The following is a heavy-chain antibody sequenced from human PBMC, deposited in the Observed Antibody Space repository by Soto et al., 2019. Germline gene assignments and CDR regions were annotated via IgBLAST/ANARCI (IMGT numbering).Heavy chain of an antibody. V-gene: IGHV1-2*04. D-gene: IGHD1-26*01. Sequence: GPPVKVSCKASGYTFTGYYMHWVRQAPGQGLEWMGWINPNSGGTNYAQKFQGWVTMTRDTSISTAYMELSRLRSDDTAVYYCARDVGDAGDYYYYGMDVWGQGTTVTVSS. CDR1: GYTFTGYY. J-gene: IGHJ6*02. CDR3: ARDVGDAGDYYYYGMDV. CDR2: INPNSGGT.